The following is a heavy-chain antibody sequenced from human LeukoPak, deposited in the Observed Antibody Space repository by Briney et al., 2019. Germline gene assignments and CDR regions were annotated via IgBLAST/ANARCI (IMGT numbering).Heavy chain of an antibody. J-gene: IGHJ6*02. D-gene: IGHD3-3*01. CDR2: ISSSSSYI. CDR3: ARSYYDFWSGPHEYCGMDV. CDR1: GFTFSSYS. Sequence: GGSLRLSCAASGFTFSSYSMNWVRQAPGKGLEWVSSISSSSSYIYYADSVKGRFTISRDNAKNSLYLQMNSLRADDTAVYYCARSYYDFWSGPHEYCGMDVWGQGTTVTVSS. V-gene: IGHV3-21*01.